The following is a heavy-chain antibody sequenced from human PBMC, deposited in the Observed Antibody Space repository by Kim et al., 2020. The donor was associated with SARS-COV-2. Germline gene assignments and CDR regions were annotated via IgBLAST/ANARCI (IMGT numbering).Heavy chain of an antibody. CDR1: GGSISSYY. Sequence: SETLSLTCTVSGGSISSYYWSWIRQPPGKGLEWIGYIYYSGSTNYNPSLKSRVTISVDTSKNQFSLKLSSVTAADTAVYYCARGNWNDLNHFDYWGQGTLVTVSS. J-gene: IGHJ4*02. V-gene: IGHV4-59*01. D-gene: IGHD1-1*01. CDR3: ARGNWNDLNHFDY. CDR2: IYYSGST.